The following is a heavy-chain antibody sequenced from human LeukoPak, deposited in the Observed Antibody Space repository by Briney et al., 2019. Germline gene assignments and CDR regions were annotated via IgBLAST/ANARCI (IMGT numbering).Heavy chain of an antibody. CDR2: KEYDGRIQ. V-gene: IGHV3-30*04. J-gene: IGHJ4*02. CDR1: GFTFSSYP. D-gene: IGHD2-21*02. CDR3: ARDPVTGIPDYLDH. Sequence: PGGALRLSCAASGFTFSSYPMHWVRQAPGKGLEWVAVKEYDGRIQVYADFVKGRFTISRDSSESVLYLQMDSLKPDDTAVYYCARDPVTGIPDYLDHWGQGILVTVS.